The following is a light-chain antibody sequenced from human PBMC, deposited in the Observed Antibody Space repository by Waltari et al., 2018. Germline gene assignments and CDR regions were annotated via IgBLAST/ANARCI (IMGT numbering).Light chain of an antibody. J-gene: IGLJ2*01. V-gene: IGLV2-8*01. CDR3: CSYAGNSVV. CDR2: EVS. Sequence: SDVGGYNYVSWYQQHPGKAPKVMIYEVSKRPSGVPDRFSGSKSGNTASLTVSGLQAEDEADYYCCSYAGNSVVFGGGTKLTVL. CDR1: SDVGGYNY.